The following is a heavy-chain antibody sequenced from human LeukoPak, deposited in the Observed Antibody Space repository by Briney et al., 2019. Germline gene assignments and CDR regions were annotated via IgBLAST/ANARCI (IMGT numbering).Heavy chain of an antibody. CDR2: IKQDGSEK. D-gene: IGHD2-2*01. J-gene: IGHJ4*02. V-gene: IGHV3-7*04. CDR1: GFTLSSYW. CDR3: ARVPGFDY. Sequence: PGGSLRLSCAASGFTLSSYWMSWVRQAPGKGLEWVANIKQDGSEKSYVDSVKGRFTISRDNAKNSLYLQMNSLRAEDTAVYYCARVPGFDYWGQGTLVTVSS.